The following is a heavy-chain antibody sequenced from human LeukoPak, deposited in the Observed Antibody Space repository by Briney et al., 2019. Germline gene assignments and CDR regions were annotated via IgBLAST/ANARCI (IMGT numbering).Heavy chain of an antibody. CDR3: AARKTSKYGDYDY. Sequence: ASVKVSCKASGYTFTSYYMHWVRQAPGQGLEWMGGIIPIFGTANYAQKFQGRVTITADKSTSTAYMELSSLRSEDTAVYYCAARKTSKYGDYDYWGQGTLVTVSS. V-gene: IGHV1-69*06. CDR1: GYTFTSYY. J-gene: IGHJ4*02. D-gene: IGHD4-17*01. CDR2: IIPIFGTA.